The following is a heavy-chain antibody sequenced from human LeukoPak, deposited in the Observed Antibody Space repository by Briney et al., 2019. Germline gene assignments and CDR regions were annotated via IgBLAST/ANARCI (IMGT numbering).Heavy chain of an antibody. D-gene: IGHD3-3*01. V-gene: IGHV4-4*07. CDR1: GGSISSYY. Sequence: PSETLSLTCTVSGGSISSYYWSWIRQPAGKGLEWIARIYSSGSTNYNPSLKSRVTMSVDTSKNQFSLKLSSVTAADTAVYYCASIVLRFLEWLLGPFDYWGQGTLVTVSS. CDR3: ASIVLRFLEWLLGPFDY. CDR2: IYSSGST. J-gene: IGHJ4*02.